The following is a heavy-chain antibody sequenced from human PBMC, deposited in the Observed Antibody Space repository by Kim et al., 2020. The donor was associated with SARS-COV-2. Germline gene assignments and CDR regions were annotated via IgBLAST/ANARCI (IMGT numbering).Heavy chain of an antibody. J-gene: IGHJ4*02. V-gene: IGHV3-7*01. CDR2: GTDK. CDR3: ARCTSTSYY. D-gene: IGHD2-2*01. Sequence: GTDKHYVDSVKCRFTISRDNAKNSLYLQMNSLRAEDPAVYYCARCTSTSYYWGQGTLVTVSS.